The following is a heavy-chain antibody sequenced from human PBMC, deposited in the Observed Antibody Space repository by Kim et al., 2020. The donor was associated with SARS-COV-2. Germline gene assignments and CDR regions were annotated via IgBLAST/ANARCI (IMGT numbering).Heavy chain of an antibody. Sequence: SETLSLTCAVYGGSFSGYYWSWIRQPPGKGLEWIGEISYSGSTNYNPSLKSRVTVSVDTSKNQFSLKLSSVTAADTAVYYCARMYNKWSTSIDYWGQGTLVTVSS. J-gene: IGHJ4*02. CDR3: ARMYNKWSTSIDY. CDR1: GGSFSGYY. CDR2: ISYSGST. V-gene: IGHV4-34*01. D-gene: IGHD1-1*01.